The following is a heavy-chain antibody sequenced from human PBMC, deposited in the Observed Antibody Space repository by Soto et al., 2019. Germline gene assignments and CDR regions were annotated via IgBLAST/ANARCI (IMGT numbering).Heavy chain of an antibody. CDR3: AKDRSKSIAVAGMINYYYYYGMDV. J-gene: IGHJ6*02. CDR2: ISYDGSNK. Sequence: GGSLRLSCAASGFTFSSYGMHWVRQAPGKGLEWVAVISYDGSNKYYADSVKGRFTISRDNSKNTLYLQMNSLRAEDTAVYYCAKDRSKSIAVAGMINYYYYYGMDVWGQGTTVTVSS. D-gene: IGHD6-19*01. CDR1: GFTFSSYG. V-gene: IGHV3-30*18.